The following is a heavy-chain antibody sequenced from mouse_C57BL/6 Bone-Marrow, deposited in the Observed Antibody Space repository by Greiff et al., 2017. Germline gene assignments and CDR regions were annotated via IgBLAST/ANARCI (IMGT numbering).Heavy chain of an antibody. CDR2: ILPGSGST. D-gene: IGHD2-4*01. Sequence: VKVVESGAELMKPGASVKLSCKATGYTFTGYWIEWVKQRPGHGLEWIGEILPGSGSTNYNEKFKGKATFTADTSSNTAYVQLSSLTTEDSAIYYCAGEDYDYDGPPYYYALDYWGQGTSVTVSS. J-gene: IGHJ4*01. CDR3: AGEDYDYDGPPYYYALDY. V-gene: IGHV1-9*01. CDR1: GYTFTGYW.